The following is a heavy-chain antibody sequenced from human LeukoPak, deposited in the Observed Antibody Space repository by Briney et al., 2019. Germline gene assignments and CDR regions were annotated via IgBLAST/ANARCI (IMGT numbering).Heavy chain of an antibody. J-gene: IGHJ5*02. CDR1: GGTFTSYS. V-gene: IGHV1-69*01. CDR3: ATAIGAAGKNWFDP. Sequence: ASVRVSCKASGGTFTSYSINWVRQAPGQGLEWMGGIMPVFGSANYAQKFQGRVTITADESTTTAYMELNSLRSDDTAVFFCATAIGAAGKNWFDPWGQGTLVTVSS. D-gene: IGHD6-25*01. CDR2: IMPVFGSA.